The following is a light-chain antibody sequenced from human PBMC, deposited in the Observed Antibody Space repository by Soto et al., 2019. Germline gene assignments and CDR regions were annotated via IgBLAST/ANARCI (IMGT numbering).Light chain of an antibody. V-gene: IGLV2-14*01. CDR3: SSYTTIKTVV. CDR1: SSDIGTYKY. CDR2: EVS. Sequence: QSALTQPASVSGSPGQSITISCTGTSSDIGTYKYVSRFQHHPGKAPKLIIFEVSNRPSGISDRFSGFKSANTAYLTISGVQPEDEADYHCSSYTTIKTVVFGGGTQLTVL. J-gene: IGLJ7*01.